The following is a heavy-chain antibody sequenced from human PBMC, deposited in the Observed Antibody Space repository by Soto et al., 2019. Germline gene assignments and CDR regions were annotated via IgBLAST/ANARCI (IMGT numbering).Heavy chain of an antibody. Sequence: EVHLEESGGGVVQPGGSLRLSCAASGFTLDENAMHWVRLPPGKGLEWVSGITWNSDILEYAASVRGRFTISRDNAKNSLYLQMNSLRPDDTALYFCAMGPQRLYGDSYYSYYMDVWGKGTTVTVSS. V-gene: IGHV3-9*01. J-gene: IGHJ6*03. CDR1: GFTLDENA. D-gene: IGHD4-17*01. CDR2: ITWNSDIL. CDR3: AMGPQRLYGDSYYSYYMDV.